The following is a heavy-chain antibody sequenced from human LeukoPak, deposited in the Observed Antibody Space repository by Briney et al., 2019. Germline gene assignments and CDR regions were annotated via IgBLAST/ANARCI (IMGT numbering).Heavy chain of an antibody. V-gene: IGHV1-69*05. Sequence: SVKVSCKASGGTFSSYAISWVRQAPGQGLEWMGGIIPIFGTANYAQKFQGRVTMTRDMSTSTVYMELSSLRSEDTAVYHCARLSSSSGAFDLWGQGTLVTVSS. D-gene: IGHD6-6*01. J-gene: IGHJ3*01. CDR2: IIPIFGTA. CDR1: GGTFSSYA. CDR3: ARLSSSSGAFDL.